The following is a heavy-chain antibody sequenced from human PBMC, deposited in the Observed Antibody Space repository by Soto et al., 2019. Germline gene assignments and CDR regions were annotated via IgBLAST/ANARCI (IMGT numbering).Heavy chain of an antibody. V-gene: IGHV1-69*16. Sequence: QVQLVQSGPQVKKPGSSVKVSCTASGGTFGRYTISWVRQAPGQGLEWMGGILPVLGNTNVAQRFQDRLTFTADESTSTAYLELSSLRPEDTAVYYCARGSVVLTGTKAPFAHWGQGILVTVSS. D-gene: IGHD3-9*01. J-gene: IGHJ4*02. CDR3: ARGSVVLTGTKAPFAH. CDR2: ILPVLGNT. CDR1: GGTFGRYT.